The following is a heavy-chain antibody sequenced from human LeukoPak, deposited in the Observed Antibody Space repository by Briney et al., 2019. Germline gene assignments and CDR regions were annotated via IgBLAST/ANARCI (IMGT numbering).Heavy chain of an antibody. D-gene: IGHD3-10*01. V-gene: IGHV3-7*01. CDR1: GFTFSNYW. CDR2: IKEDGSEK. J-gene: IGHJ4*02. CDR3: ARDLFGSGSYASY. Sequence: GGSLRLSCAASGFTFSNYWMSWVRQAPGKGLEWVANIKEDGSEKYYVDSVKGRFTISRDNAKNSLYLQMNSLRAGDTAVYYCARDLFGSGSYASYWGQGTLVTVSS.